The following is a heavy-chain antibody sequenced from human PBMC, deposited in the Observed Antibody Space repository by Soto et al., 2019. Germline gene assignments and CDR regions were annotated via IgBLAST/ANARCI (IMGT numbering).Heavy chain of an antibody. CDR3: ARGADAFDI. V-gene: IGHV3-33*01. Sequence: QVQLVESGGGVVQPGRSLRLSCAASGFTFSSCGMRWVRQPSGKGLEWVAVIWYDGSNKYYADSVRGRFTISRDNSKNRLYMQMNSLRAVDTALYYCARGADAFDIWGQGTMVTVSS. J-gene: IGHJ3*02. CDR2: IWYDGSNK. CDR1: GFTFSSCG.